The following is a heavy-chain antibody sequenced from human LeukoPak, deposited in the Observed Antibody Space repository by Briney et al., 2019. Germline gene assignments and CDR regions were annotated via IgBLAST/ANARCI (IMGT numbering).Heavy chain of an antibody. CDR2: IYHSGST. CDR1: GYSISSGYY. CDR3: ARASYSGSYYFDY. V-gene: IGHV4-38-2*02. Sequence: SETLSLTCTVSGYSISSGYYWGWIRQPPGKGLEWIGSIYHSGSTYYNPSLKSRVTISVDTSKNQFSLKLSSVTAADTAVYYCARASYSGSYYFDYWGQGTLVTVSS. D-gene: IGHD1-26*01. J-gene: IGHJ4*02.